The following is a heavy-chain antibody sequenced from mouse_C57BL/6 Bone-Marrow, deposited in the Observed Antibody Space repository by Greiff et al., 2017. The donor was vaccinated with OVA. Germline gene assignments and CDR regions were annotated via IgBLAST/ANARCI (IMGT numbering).Heavy chain of an antibody. CDR3: ARDGYWDYFDS. V-gene: IGHV1-69*01. D-gene: IGHD2-3*01. Sequence: VKLQQPGAELVMPGASVKLSCKASGYTFTGYWMHWVKQRPGQGLEWIGEIDPSDSYTNYNQKFKGKSTLTVDKSSSTAYMQLSSLTSEDSAVYYCARDGYWDYFDSWGQGTTLTVSS. J-gene: IGHJ2*01. CDR1: GYTFTGYW. CDR2: IDPSDSYT.